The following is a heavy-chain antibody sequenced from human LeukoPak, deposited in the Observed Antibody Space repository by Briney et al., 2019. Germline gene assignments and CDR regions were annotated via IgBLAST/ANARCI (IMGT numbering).Heavy chain of an antibody. J-gene: IGHJ5*01. CDR2: IYYSGST. Sequence: SETLSLTCTVSGGSISSYYWSWIRQPPGKGLEWIGYIYYSGSTNYNPSLKSRVTISVDTSKNQFSLKLSSLTAADTAVYYCARSSRYFDWFDPWGQGTLVTVSS. V-gene: IGHV4-59*01. CDR1: GGSISSYY. CDR3: ARSSRYFDWFDP. D-gene: IGHD3-9*01.